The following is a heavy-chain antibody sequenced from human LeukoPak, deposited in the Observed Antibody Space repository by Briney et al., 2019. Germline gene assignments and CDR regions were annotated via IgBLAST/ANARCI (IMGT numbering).Heavy chain of an antibody. CDR2: IRYDGSNK. CDR3: AKDQRPMVNYAWQYFDY. J-gene: IGHJ4*02. Sequence: GGSLRLSCAASGFTFSSYGMHWVRQAPGKGLEWVAFIRYDGSNKYYADSVKGRFTISRDNSKNTLYLQMNSLRAEDTAVYYCAKDQRPMVNYAWQYFDYWGQGTLVTVSS. D-gene: IGHD1-7*01. CDR1: GFTFSSYG. V-gene: IGHV3-30*02.